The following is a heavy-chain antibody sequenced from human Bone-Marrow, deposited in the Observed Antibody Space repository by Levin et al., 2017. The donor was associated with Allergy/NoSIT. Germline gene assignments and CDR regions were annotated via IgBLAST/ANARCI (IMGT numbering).Heavy chain of an antibody. CDR2: ISYIGNA. CDR1: GDSITSGDYF. J-gene: IGHJ4*02. D-gene: IGHD3-16*01. CDR3: ARQGSTAPRGGGLDY. V-gene: IGHV4-31*03. Sequence: SQTLSLTCTVSGDSITSGDYFWSWIRQHPERGLEWIGYISYIGNAYYIPYLASRVAMSVDTSKNHFSLQLSSVTAADTAVYYCARQGSTAPRGGGLDYWGQGTLVTVSS.